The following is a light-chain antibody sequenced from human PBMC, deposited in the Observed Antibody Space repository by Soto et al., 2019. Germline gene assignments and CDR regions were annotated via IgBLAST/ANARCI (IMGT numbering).Light chain of an antibody. CDR3: QQYGFSPKL. V-gene: IGKV3-20*01. J-gene: IGKJ1*01. CDR2: DVS. CDR1: QIFSSSF. Sequence: EIVITQSPATLSVSPGDRSTLSCMASQIFSSSFLAWYQQKAGQAPRVLIFDVSTRATGITDRFSGSGSGTDFTLTISRLEPEDFAVYYCQQYGFSPKLFGQGTQVDIK.